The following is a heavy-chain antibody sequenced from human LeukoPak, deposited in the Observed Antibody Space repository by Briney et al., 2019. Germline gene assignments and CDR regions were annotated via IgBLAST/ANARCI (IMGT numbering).Heavy chain of an antibody. CDR3: ARATHYYGMDV. CDR1: GFTFISYA. Sequence: GGSLRLSCAASGFTFISYAMSWVRQAPGKGLEWVSAISGSADETNYADSVKGRFTISRDNSKNTLYLQVNSPRAEDTAVYYCARATHYYGMDVWGQGTTVTVSS. V-gene: IGHV3-23*01. CDR2: ISGSADET. J-gene: IGHJ6*02.